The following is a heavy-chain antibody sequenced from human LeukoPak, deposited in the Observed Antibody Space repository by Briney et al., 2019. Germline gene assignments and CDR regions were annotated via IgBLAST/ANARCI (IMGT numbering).Heavy chain of an antibody. CDR3: ASRTHTYYYDSSGYPFDY. CDR1: GGSISSGSYY. CDR2: INHSGST. V-gene: IGHV4-39*07. Sequence: PSETLSLTCTVSGGSISSGSYYWSWIRQPPGKGLEWIGEINHSGSTNYNPSLKSRVTISVDTSKNQFSLKLSSVTAADTAVYYCASRTHTYYYDSSGYPFDYWGQGTLVTVSS. D-gene: IGHD3-22*01. J-gene: IGHJ4*02.